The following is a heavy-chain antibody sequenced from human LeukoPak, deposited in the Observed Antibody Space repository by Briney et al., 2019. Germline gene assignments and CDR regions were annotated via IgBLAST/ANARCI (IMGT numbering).Heavy chain of an antibody. CDR3: ARDPDYGSGSYCFDY. J-gene: IGHJ4*02. D-gene: IGHD3-10*01. Sequence: GGSLRLSCAASGFTVSSNSMSWVRQASGKGLEWVSYISSSSSTIYYADSVKGRFTISRDNAKNSLYLQMNSLRAEDTAVYYCARDPDYGSGSYCFDYWGQGTLVTVSS. CDR2: ISSSSSTI. CDR1: GFTVSSNS. V-gene: IGHV3-48*01.